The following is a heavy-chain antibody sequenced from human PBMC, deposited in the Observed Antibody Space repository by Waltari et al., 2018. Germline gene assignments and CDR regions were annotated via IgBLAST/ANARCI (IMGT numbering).Heavy chain of an antibody. V-gene: IGHV3-7*01. CDR1: GFTFSTYW. D-gene: IGHD2-15*01. J-gene: IGHJ2*01. CDR3: ARRRGGGYWYFDL. Sequence: SGFTFSTYWMSWVRHSPGKGLEWVANIKQNGREKSYVDSVKGRFIISRDDAQNSLYLQLNSLRAEDTAVYYCARRRGGGYWYFDLWGRGTLVTVSS. CDR2: IKQNGREK.